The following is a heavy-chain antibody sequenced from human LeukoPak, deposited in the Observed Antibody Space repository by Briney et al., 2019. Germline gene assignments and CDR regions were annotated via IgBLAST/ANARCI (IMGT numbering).Heavy chain of an antibody. CDR2: INHSGST. CDR1: GGSFSGYY. CDR3: ARRPGYYYDSSGYYGYFDY. D-gene: IGHD3-22*01. J-gene: IGHJ4*02. V-gene: IGHV4-34*01. Sequence: SETLSLTCAVYGGSFSGYYWSWIRQPPGKGLEWIGEINHSGSTNYNPSLESRVTISVDTSKNQFSLKLSSVTAADTAVYYCARRPGYYYDSSGYYGYFDYWGQGTLVTVSS.